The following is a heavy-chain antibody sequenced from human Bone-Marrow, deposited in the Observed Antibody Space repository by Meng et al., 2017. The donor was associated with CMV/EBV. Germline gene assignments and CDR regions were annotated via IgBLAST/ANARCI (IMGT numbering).Heavy chain of an antibody. CDR1: GFTFDDYG. D-gene: IGHD3-10*01. CDR2: INWNGGST. Sequence: SGFTFDDYGMSWVRQARGKGLEWVSGINWNGGSTGYADSVKGRFTISRDNAKNSLYLQMNSLRAEDTALYYCARDHSHYGSGSPIDYWGQGTLVTVSS. J-gene: IGHJ4*02. CDR3: ARDHSHYGSGSPIDY. V-gene: IGHV3-20*03.